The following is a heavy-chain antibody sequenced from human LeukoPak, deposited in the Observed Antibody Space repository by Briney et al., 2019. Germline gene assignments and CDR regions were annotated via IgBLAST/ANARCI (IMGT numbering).Heavy chain of an antibody. J-gene: IGHJ4*02. Sequence: GGSLRLSCAASGFTFSSYPMHWVRQAPGKGLEWVALISYDGSNKYYADSVKGRFTIARDNSKNTLYLQMNSLRAEDTAVYYCARGDYYDSSGSDYWGQGTLVTVSS. CDR2: ISYDGSNK. V-gene: IGHV3-30-3*01. D-gene: IGHD3-22*01. CDR1: GFTFSSYP. CDR3: ARGDYYDSSGSDY.